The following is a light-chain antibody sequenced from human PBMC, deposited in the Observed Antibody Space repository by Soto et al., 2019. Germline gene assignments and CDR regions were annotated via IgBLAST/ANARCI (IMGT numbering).Light chain of an antibody. J-gene: IGKJ5*01. CDR2: AAS. Sequence: DIQTTQSPSSLSASVGDRVTITCRASQSISSYLNWYQPKPGKAPNLLIYAASSLQSGVPSRFSGSGSGTDFTFTIRRLKPEDIATDYCQQYENLPTFGQGTRREIK. CDR1: QSISSY. CDR3: QQYENLPT. V-gene: IGKV1-33*01.